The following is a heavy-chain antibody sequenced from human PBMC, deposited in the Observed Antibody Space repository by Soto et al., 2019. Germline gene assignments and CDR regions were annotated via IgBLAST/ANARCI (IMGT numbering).Heavy chain of an antibody. CDR3: ARAIVVVPYYYYGMDV. J-gene: IGHJ6*02. D-gene: IGHD3-22*01. Sequence: QVQLQESGPGLVKPSETLSLTCTVSGGSISSYYWSWIRQPAGKGLEWIGRIYTSGSTNYNPSLKSRVTMSVDTSKNQFSLKLSCVTAADTAVYYCARAIVVVPYYYYGMDVWGQGTTVTVSS. V-gene: IGHV4-4*07. CDR1: GGSISSYY. CDR2: IYTSGST.